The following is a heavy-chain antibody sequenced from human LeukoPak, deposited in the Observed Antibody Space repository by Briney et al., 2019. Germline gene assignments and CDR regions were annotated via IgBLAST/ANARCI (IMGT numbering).Heavy chain of an antibody. CDR1: GFTFSSYA. D-gene: IGHD3-3*01. J-gene: IGHJ4*02. CDR3: AKGSRHTIFGVIIPFDY. CDR2: ISGSGDST. Sequence: GGSLRLSCAASGFTFSSYAMNWVRLAPGKGLEWVSIISGSGDSTYYADSVKGRFTISRDNSKNTLYLQMNSLRAEDTAVYYCAKGSRHTIFGVIIPFDYWGQGTLVTVSS. V-gene: IGHV3-23*01.